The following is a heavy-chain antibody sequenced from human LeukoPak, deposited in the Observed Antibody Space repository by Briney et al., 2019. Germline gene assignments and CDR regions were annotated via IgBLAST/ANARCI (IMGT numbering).Heavy chain of an antibody. J-gene: IGHJ4*02. D-gene: IGHD1-26*01. CDR1: GFTFSDYY. Sequence: PGGSLRLSCAASGFTFSDYYMSWIHQAPGKGLEWVSYITSSSTYTNYADSVKGRFAISRDNAKNSLYLQINSLRAEDTAVYYCARISGSYVFDYWGQGTLVTVSS. V-gene: IGHV3-11*03. CDR2: ITSSSTYT. CDR3: ARISGSYVFDY.